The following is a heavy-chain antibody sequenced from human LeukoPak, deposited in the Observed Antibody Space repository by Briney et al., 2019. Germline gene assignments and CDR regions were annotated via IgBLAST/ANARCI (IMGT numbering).Heavy chain of an antibody. V-gene: IGHV3-9*01. J-gene: IGHJ4*02. CDR3: AKDRYCGRTSCSGGLDS. CDR1: GFTFGDFA. CDR2: ISWNSVNI. D-gene: IGHD2-2*01. Sequence: PGGSLRFSCAASGFTFGDFAMHWVRQVPGKGLEWVSVISWNSVNIGYADSVKGRFTISRDNAESSLYLQMDSLRPEDTALYYCAKDRYCGRTSCSGGLDSWGRGTLVTVSS.